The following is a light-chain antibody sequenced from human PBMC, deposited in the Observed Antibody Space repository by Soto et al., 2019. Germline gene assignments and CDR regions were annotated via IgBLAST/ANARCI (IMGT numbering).Light chain of an antibody. J-gene: IGKJ4*01. CDR3: QQYNNWPLT. CDR1: QSVSSN. V-gene: IGKV3-15*01. CDR2: GAS. Sequence: EIVITHSPSTLSVSPLYRATLSCRASQSVSSNLAWYQQKPGQAPRLLIYGASTRATGIPARFSGSGSGTEFTLTISSLQSEDFAVYYCQQYNNWPLTFGGGTKVDIK.